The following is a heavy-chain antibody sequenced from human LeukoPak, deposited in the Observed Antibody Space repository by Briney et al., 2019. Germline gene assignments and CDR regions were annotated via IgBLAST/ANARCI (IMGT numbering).Heavy chain of an antibody. J-gene: IGHJ5*02. Sequence: ASVKVSCKASGYTFTSYAMNWMRQAPGQGLEWMGWINTNTGNPTYAQGFTGRFVFSLDTSVSTAYLQISSLKAEDTAVYYCAREFTRVTWTWFDPWGQGTLVTVSS. V-gene: IGHV7-4-1*02. CDR1: GYTFTSYA. CDR2: INTNTGNP. CDR3: AREFTRVTWTWFDP. D-gene: IGHD3/OR15-3a*01.